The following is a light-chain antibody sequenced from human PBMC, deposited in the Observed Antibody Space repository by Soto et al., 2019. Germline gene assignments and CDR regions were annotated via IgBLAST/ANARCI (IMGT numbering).Light chain of an antibody. J-gene: IGKJ1*01. Sequence: DIQMTQSPSTLSASVGDRVTITCRASPSISNWLAWYQQKQGKAPKLLIFDASSLESGVPSRFSGSGSGTEFTLTISSLQPDDFATYTCQQYNSYSQTFGQGTKV. CDR3: QQYNSYSQT. CDR1: PSISNW. V-gene: IGKV1-5*01. CDR2: DAS.